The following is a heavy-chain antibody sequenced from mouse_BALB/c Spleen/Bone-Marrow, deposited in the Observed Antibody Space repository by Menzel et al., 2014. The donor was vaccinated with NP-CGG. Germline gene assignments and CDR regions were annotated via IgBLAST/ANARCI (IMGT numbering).Heavy chain of an antibody. CDR2: INSNGGST. CDR1: GFTFSSYG. Sequence: EVQLVESGGGLVQPGGSLKLSCAASGFTFSSYGMSWVRQTPDKRLELVATINSNGGSTYYPDSVKGRFTISRDTAKNTLYLQMSSLKSEETAMYYCVRGNYGNYVDYFDFWDQGTTLTVSS. D-gene: IGHD2-1*01. V-gene: IGHV5-6-3*01. CDR3: VRGNYGNYVDYFDF. J-gene: IGHJ2*01.